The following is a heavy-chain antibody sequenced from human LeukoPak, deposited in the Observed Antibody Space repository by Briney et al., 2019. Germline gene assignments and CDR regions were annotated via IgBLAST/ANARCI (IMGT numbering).Heavy chain of an antibody. V-gene: IGHV4-59*08. CDR3: ARSISGTRSKFDC. D-gene: IGHD1/OR15-1a*01. J-gene: IGHJ5*01. CDR1: GGSVSTYY. Sequence: SETLSLTCTGSGGSVSTYYWNWIRQPPGKGLEWIGYIYYGGRTNYNPSLKSRATMSIDTAKNHFSLNLTSVTAADTAVYYCARSISGTRSKFDCWGQGTLVTVSS. CDR2: IYYGGRT.